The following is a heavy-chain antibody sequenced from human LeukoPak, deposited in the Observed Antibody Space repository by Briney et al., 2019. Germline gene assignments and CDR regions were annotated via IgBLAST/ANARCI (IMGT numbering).Heavy chain of an antibody. Sequence: PGGSLRLSCAASGFTFSSYAMHWVRQAPGKGLEWVAVISYDGSNKYYADSVKGRFTISRDNSKNTLYLQMNSLRAEDTAVYYCARDQQWLTHPLDYWGQGTLVTVSS. CDR3: ARDQQWLTHPLDY. CDR1: GFTFSSYA. D-gene: IGHD6-19*01. V-gene: IGHV3-30*04. J-gene: IGHJ4*02. CDR2: ISYDGSNK.